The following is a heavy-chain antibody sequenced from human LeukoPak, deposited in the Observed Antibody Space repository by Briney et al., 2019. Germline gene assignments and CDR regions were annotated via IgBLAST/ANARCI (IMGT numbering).Heavy chain of an antibody. Sequence: ASVKVSCKASGYTFTGYYMHWVRQAPGQGLEWMGWINPNSGGTNYAQKFQGRVTMTRDTSISTAYMELSRLRSDDTAVYYCARRSMEDQLLGLDPWGQGTLVTVSS. D-gene: IGHD2-2*01. CDR1: GYTFTGYY. J-gene: IGHJ5*02. V-gene: IGHV1-2*02. CDR2: INPNSGGT. CDR3: ARRSMEDQLLGLDP.